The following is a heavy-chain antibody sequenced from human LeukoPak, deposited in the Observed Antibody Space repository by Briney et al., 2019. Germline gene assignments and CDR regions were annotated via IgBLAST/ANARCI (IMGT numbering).Heavy chain of an antibody. CDR3: AKGGNSGSYSPFDY. D-gene: IGHD1-26*01. CDR2: ISGSGGST. V-gene: IGHV3-23*01. J-gene: IGHJ4*02. Sequence: GGSLRLSCAASGFTFSSYAMSWVRQAPGKGLEWVSAISGSGGSTYYADSVKGRFAISRDNSKNTLYLQMNSLRAEDTAVYYCAKGGNSGSYSPFDYWGQGTLVTVSS. CDR1: GFTFSSYA.